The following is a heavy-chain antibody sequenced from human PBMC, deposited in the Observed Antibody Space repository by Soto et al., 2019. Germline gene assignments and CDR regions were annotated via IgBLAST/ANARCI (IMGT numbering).Heavy chain of an antibody. CDR3: ARVNYGGNSDYYYGMDV. Sequence: ASETLSLTCAVYGGSFSGYYWSWIRQPPGKGLEWIGEINHSGSNNYNPSLKSRVTISVDTSKNQFSLKLSSVTAADTAVYYCARVNYGGNSDYYYGMDVWGQGTTVTVSS. V-gene: IGHV4-34*01. D-gene: IGHD4-17*01. CDR1: GGSFSGYY. J-gene: IGHJ6*02. CDR2: INHSGSN.